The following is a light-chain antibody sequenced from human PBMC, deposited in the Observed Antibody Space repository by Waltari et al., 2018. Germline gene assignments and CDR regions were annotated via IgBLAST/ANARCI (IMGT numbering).Light chain of an antibody. J-gene: IGKJ1*01. CDR2: CAS. CDR3: QHYVRLPAT. V-gene: IGKV3-20*01. Sequence: EIVLTQSPGTLSLSPGERATLSCRASQSVSRTLAWYQQKPGQAPKLLIYCASIRATGIPDRFTGSGSVTDFSLPIISLEPEDFAIYFCQHYVRLPATFGQGTKVEIK. CDR1: QSVSRT.